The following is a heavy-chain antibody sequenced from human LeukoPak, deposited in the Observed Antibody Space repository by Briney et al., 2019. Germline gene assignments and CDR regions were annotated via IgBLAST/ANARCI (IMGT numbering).Heavy chain of an antibody. CDR1: GGSISSYY. J-gene: IGHJ4*02. CDR2: IYYSGST. D-gene: IGHD3-10*01. CDR3: AGNYYGSGNPYDY. Sequence: SDTLSLTCTVSGGSISSYYWSWIRQPPGKGLEWIGYIYYSGSTNYNPSLKSRVTISVDTSKNQFSLKLSSVTAADTAVYYCAGNYYGSGNPYDYWVQGTLVTVSS. V-gene: IGHV4-59*07.